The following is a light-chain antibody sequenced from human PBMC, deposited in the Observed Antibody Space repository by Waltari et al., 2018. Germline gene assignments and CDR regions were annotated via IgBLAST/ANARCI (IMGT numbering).Light chain of an antibody. CDR2: LAS. V-gene: IGKV1D-16*01. CDR1: QDISSW. J-gene: IGKJ3*01. CDR3: QQYDDFPFT. Sequence: DIQMTQSPSSLSASVGDRVTITCHASQDISSWLAWYQQIPGQAPKPLIYLASTLQSGVPSRFSGSGSGTDFTLTISSLQPEDFVTYYCQQYDDFPFTFGPGTKLDIK.